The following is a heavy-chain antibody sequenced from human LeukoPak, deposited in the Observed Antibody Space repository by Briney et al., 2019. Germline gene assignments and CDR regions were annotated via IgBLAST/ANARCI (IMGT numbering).Heavy chain of an antibody. Sequence: ASVKVSCKPSGYTFNAYYMLWGREAPGQGVEWMGWINPIGGGPNYAQKLQGRVTVTRDTSKSTAYMELSRRISADTAVYYCAGDANNSRRSFDYWGQGTLVTVSS. CDR1: GYTFNAYY. V-gene: IGHV1-2*02. J-gene: IGHJ4*02. CDR3: AGDANNSRRSFDY. CDR2: INPIGGGP. D-gene: IGHD5-24*01.